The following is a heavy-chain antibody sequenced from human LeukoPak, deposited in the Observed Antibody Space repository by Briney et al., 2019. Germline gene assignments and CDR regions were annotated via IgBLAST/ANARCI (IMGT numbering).Heavy chain of an antibody. Sequence: PGGSLRLSCAASGFTFSFYGMTWVRQAPGKGLEWVSYISSGATTVYYADSVMGRFTVSRDNANNSLYLQMNSLRAEDAAVYYCAQVGATGYWGRGTLVTVSS. V-gene: IGHV3-48*01. J-gene: IGHJ4*02. CDR2: ISSGATTV. CDR3: AQVGATGY. D-gene: IGHD1-26*01. CDR1: GFTFSFYG.